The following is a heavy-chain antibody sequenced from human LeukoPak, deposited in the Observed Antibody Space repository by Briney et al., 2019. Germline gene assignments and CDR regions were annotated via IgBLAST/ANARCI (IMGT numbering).Heavy chain of an antibody. CDR1: GFTFSSYS. D-gene: IGHD4-11*01. Sequence: GSLRLSCAASGFTFSSYSMNWVRQAPGKGLEWVSSISSSSSYIYYADSVKGRFTISRDNAKNSLYLQMKSLRAEDTAVYYCARDHDYSNYGEYFDYWGQGTLVTVSS. CDR3: ARDHDYSNYGEYFDY. V-gene: IGHV3-21*01. CDR2: ISSSSSYI. J-gene: IGHJ4*02.